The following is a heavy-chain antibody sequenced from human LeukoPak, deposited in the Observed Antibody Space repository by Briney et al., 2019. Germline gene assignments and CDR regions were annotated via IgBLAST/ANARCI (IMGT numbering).Heavy chain of an antibody. Sequence: GGSLRLPCAASGFTFSGSAMHWVRQASGKGLEWVGRIRSKANSYATAYAASVKGRFTISRDDSKNTAYLQMNSLKTEDTAVYYCSCTYSSGWYKFDYWGQGTLVTVSS. D-gene: IGHD6-19*01. CDR1: GFTFSGSA. V-gene: IGHV3-73*01. J-gene: IGHJ4*02. CDR2: IRSKANSYAT. CDR3: SCTYSSGWYKFDY.